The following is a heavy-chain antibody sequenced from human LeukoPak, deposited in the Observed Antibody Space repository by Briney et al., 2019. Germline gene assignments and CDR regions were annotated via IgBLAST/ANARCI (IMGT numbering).Heavy chain of an antibody. J-gene: IGHJ4*02. D-gene: IGHD2-15*01. CDR1: GFTFSSYA. CDR3: VKDHKAIEVVVTATFDY. V-gene: IGHV3-64D*09. CDR2: ISSNGGST. Sequence: GGSLRLSCSASGFTFSSYAMHWVRQAPGKGLEYVSAISSNGGSTYYADSVKGRFTISRDNSKNTLYLQMSSLRTEDTAVYYCVKDHKAIEVVVTATFDYWGQGTLVTVSS.